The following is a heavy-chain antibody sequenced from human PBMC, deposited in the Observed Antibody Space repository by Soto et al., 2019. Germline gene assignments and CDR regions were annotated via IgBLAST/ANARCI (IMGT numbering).Heavy chain of an antibody. J-gene: IGHJ4*02. CDR2: IAFDGSIS. Sequence: GGSLRLSCAVPGFTFSSHGMQWVRQAPGKGLEWVAVIAFDGSISHYTDSVKGRFTVSRDNSKNTLYLQMNSLRAEDTAVYYCAKEFRHDNWFFEHWGQGTLVTVSS. CDR3: AKEFRHDNWFFEH. CDR1: GFTFSSHG. D-gene: IGHD3-22*01. V-gene: IGHV3-30*18.